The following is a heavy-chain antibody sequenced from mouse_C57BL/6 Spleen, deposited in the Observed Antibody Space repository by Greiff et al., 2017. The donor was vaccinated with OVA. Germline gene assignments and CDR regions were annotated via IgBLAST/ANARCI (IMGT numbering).Heavy chain of an antibody. V-gene: IGHV1-61*01. CDR1: GYTFTSYW. CDR3: AGEDELGRTY. CDR2: IYPSDSET. D-gene: IGHD4-1*01. Sequence: QVQLKQPGAELVRPGSSVKLSCKASGYTFTSYWMDWVKQRPGQGLEWIGNIYPSDSETHYNQKFKDKATLTVDKSSSTAYMQLSSLTSEDSAVYYCAGEDELGRTYWGQGTTLTVSS. J-gene: IGHJ2*01.